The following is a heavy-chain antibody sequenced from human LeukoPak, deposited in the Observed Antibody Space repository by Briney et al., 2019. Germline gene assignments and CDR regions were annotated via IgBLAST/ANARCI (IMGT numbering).Heavy chain of an antibody. Sequence: GGSLRLSCAASGFTFSSYSMNWVRQAPGKGLEWVSSISSSSSYIYYADSVKGRFTISRDDAKNSLYLQMNSLRAEDTAVYYCARDQVNDYGDDTEFDYWGQGTLVTVS. V-gene: IGHV3-21*01. D-gene: IGHD4-17*01. CDR1: GFTFSSYS. J-gene: IGHJ4*02. CDR2: ISSSSSYI. CDR3: ARDQVNDYGDDTEFDY.